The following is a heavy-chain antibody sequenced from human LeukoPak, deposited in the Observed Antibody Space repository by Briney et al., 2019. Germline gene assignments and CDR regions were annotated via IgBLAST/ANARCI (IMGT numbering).Heavy chain of an antibody. CDR1: GYSFTSYG. CDR3: ARAYSYGYGPLDY. D-gene: IGHD5-18*01. V-gene: IGHV1-18*04. Sequence: GASVTVSCTSSGYSFTSYGTNWVRQAPGQGLEWMGWISTDNGNTDYAQNLQGRVTMTTDTSTSTAYMEVRSLRSDDTAVYYCARAYSYGYGPLDYWGQGTLVTVSS. CDR2: ISTDNGNT. J-gene: IGHJ4*02.